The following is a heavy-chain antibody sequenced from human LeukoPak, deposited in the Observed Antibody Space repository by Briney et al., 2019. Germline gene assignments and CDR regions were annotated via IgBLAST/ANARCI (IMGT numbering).Heavy chain of an antibody. D-gene: IGHD5-18*01. CDR1: GFTFSSYS. V-gene: IGHV3-21*01. CDR3: ARDIENVDTDMDNPSFDP. J-gene: IGHJ5*02. Sequence: MPGGSLRLSCAASGFTFSSYSMNWVRQAPGKGLGWVSSISSSSSYIYYADSVKGRFTISRDNAKNSLYLQMNSLRAEDTAVYYCARDIENVDTDMDNPSFDPWGQGTLVTVSS. CDR2: ISSSSSYI.